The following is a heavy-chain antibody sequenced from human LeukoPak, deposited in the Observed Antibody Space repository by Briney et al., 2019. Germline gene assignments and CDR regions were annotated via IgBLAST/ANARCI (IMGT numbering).Heavy chain of an antibody. Sequence: GGSLRLSCAASGFSFTTYWMGWVRQAPGKGLEWVAVISYDGSNKYYADSVKGRFTISRDNSKNTLYLQMNSLRAEDTAVYYCARGHYYDSSGYPDYWGQGTLVTVSS. D-gene: IGHD3-22*01. J-gene: IGHJ4*02. CDR1: GFSFTTYW. CDR3: ARGHYYDSSGYPDY. V-gene: IGHV3-30*03. CDR2: ISYDGSNK.